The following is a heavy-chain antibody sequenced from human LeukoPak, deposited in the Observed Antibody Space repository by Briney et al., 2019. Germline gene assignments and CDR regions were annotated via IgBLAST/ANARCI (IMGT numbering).Heavy chain of an antibody. CDR2: IDSDGSRI. Sequence: GGSLRLSCEGSGFTFSTSWMHWVRQAPGKGLVWVSRIDSDGSRITYADSVKGRFTISRDNAKNSLYLQMNSLRAEDTAVYYCAELGITMIGGVWGKGTTVTISS. CDR3: AELGITMIGGV. J-gene: IGHJ6*04. V-gene: IGHV3-74*03. D-gene: IGHD3-10*02. CDR1: GFTFSTSW.